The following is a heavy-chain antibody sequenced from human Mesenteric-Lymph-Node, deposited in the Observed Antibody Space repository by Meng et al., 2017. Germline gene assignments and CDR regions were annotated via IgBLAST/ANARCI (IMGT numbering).Heavy chain of an antibody. J-gene: IGHJ6*02. CDR1: GGTFSSYA. CDR3: ARDLLSRKTYYDFWSGPPGDGMDV. V-gene: IGHV1-69*05. CDR2: IIPIFGTA. D-gene: IGHD3-3*01. Sequence: SVKVSCKASGGTFSSYAISWVRQAPGQGLEWMGGIIPIFGTANYAQKFQGRVTITRDTSASTAYMELSSLRSEDTAVYYCARDLLSRKTYYDFWSGPPGDGMDVWGQGTTVTVSS.